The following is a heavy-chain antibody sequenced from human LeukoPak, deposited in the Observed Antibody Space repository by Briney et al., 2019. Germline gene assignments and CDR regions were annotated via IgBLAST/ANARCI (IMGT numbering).Heavy chain of an antibody. Sequence: KASETLSLTCAVYGGSFSAYYWSWIRQPPGKGLEWIGEINHSGSTNYNPSLKSRVTISVDTSKNQFSLKLSSVTAADTAVYYCARGTYYYDSSGSAYFDYWGQGTLVTVSS. D-gene: IGHD3-22*01. CDR1: GGSFSAYY. CDR3: ARGTYYYDSSGSAYFDY. CDR2: INHSGST. J-gene: IGHJ4*02. V-gene: IGHV4-34*01.